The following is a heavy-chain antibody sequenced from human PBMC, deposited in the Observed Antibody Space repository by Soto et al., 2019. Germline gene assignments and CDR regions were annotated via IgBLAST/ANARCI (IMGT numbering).Heavy chain of an antibody. D-gene: IGHD1-1*01. V-gene: IGHV1-46*01. CDR1: GYTFTSYY. J-gene: IGHJ5*02. CDR2: INPSGGST. Sequence: GASVKVSCKASGYTFTSYYMHWVRQAPGQGLEWMGIINPSGGSTSYAQKFQGRVTMTRDTSTSTVYMELSSLRSEDTAVYYCAREGLQVDKDNWFVPWCPGTLLTVSS. CDR3: AREGLQVDKDNWFVP.